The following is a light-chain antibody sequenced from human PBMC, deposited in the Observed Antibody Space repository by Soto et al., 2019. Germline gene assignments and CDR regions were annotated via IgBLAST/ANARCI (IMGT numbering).Light chain of an antibody. CDR2: KAS. V-gene: IGKV1-5*03. CDR3: QHYNSYSRT. J-gene: IGKJ1*01. Sequence: DIQMTQSPSTVSASVGDRVAITCRASDNIDTWVAWYQQKPGEAPKLLIYKASKLEKGDPSRFAGFGSGTEFTLSIASLQPDDSATYYCQHYNSYSRTFGQGTKVDI. CDR1: DNIDTW.